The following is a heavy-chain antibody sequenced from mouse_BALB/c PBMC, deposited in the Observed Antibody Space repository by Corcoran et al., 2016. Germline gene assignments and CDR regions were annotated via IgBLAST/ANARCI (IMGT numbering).Heavy chain of an antibody. J-gene: IGHJ3*01. CDR3: ARGEGYGYGLAY. Sequence: EVQLQQSGPELVKPGASVKISCKTSGYTFTAYTIHWVKQSHGKSLEWIGGINPNNGGTSYNQKFKGKATLNVDKSSSTAYMERRSRTSEDSAVDYCARGEGYGYGLAYGGQGTLVTVSA. D-gene: IGHD1-2*01. CDR1: GYTFTAYT. V-gene: IGHV1-18*01. CDR2: INPNNGGT.